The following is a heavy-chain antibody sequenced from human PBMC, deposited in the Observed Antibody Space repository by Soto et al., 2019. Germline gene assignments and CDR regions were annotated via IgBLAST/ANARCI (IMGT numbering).Heavy chain of an antibody. CDR3: ARLTPMVRGLGSSFDP. CDR1: GGTFSSYA. V-gene: IGHV1-69*13. CDR2: IIPIFGTA. D-gene: IGHD3-10*01. Sequence: ASVKVSCKASGGTFSSYAISWVRQAPGQGLEWMGGIIPIFGTANYAQKFQGRVTITADESTSTAYMELSSLRSEDTAVYYCARLTPMVRGLGSSFDPWGQGTLVTVSS. J-gene: IGHJ5*02.